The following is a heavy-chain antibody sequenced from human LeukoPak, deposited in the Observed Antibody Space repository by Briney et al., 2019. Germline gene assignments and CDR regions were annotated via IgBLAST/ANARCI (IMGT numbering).Heavy chain of an antibody. J-gene: IGHJ4*02. CDR2: IRYDGSTK. V-gene: IGHV3-30*02. CDR1: GFTFSNYD. CDR3: AKGPLLWD. D-gene: IGHD2/OR15-2a*01. Sequence: PGGSLRLSCGASGFTFSNYDMHWVRQAPGKGLEWVAFIRYDGSTKNYADSVKGRFTISRDNSKNTLYLQMNSLRAEDTAVYYCAKGPLLWDWGQGTLVTVSS.